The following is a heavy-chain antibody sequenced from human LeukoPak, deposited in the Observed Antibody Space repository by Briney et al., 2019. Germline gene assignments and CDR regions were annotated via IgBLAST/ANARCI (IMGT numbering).Heavy chain of an antibody. V-gene: IGHV3-23*01. CDR2: ISGSGGST. D-gene: IGHD5-18*01. CDR3: AKVGIQLWSREYYFDY. CDR1: GFTFSSYA. Sequence: GGSLRLSCEASGFTFSSYAMSWVRQAPGKGLEWVSAISGSGGSTYYADSVKGRFTISRDNSKNTLYLQMNSLRAEDTAVYYCAKVGIQLWSREYYFDYWGQGTLVTVSS. J-gene: IGHJ4*02.